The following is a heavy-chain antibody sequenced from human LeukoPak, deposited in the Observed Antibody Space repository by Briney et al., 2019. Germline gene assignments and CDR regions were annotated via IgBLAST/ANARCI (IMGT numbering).Heavy chain of an antibody. J-gene: IGHJ1*01. D-gene: IGHD3-10*01. CDR2: IIPIFGTA. CDR3: ASKDYYGSGSYYNGGEYFQH. Sequence: ASVKVSCKASGYTFTSYYMHWVRQAPGQGLEWMGGIIPIFGTANYAQKFQGRVTITADESTSTAYMELSSLRSEDTAVYYCASKDYYGSGSYYNGGEYFQHWGQGTLVTVSS. CDR1: GYTFTSYY. V-gene: IGHV1-69*13.